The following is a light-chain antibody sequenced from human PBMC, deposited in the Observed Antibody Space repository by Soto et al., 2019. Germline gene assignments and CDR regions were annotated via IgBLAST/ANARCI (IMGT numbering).Light chain of an antibody. CDR3: AAWDDRLNGWV. V-gene: IGLV1-44*01. CDR2: GND. CDR1: SSNFGGNT. J-gene: IGLJ3*02. Sequence: QSVLTQPPSASGTPGQRVIIYCSGSSSNFGGNTANWYQQFPGTAPKVLIYGNDQRPSGVPDRFSGSKSGTSASLAISGLQSEDEADYYCAAWDDRLNGWVFGGGTKLTVL.